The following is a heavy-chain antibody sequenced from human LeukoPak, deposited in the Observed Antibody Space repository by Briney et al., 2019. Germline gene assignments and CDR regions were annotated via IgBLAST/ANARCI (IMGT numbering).Heavy chain of an antibody. V-gene: IGHV3-48*03. CDR1: GFTFSSYE. D-gene: IGHD1-26*01. Sequence: GGSLRLSCAASGFTFSSYEMNWVRQAPGKGLEWVSYISSSGSTIYYADSVKGRFTISRDNARNSLSLQMNSLRAEDTAVYYCARPSLNSGSYFDYWGQGTLVTVSS. J-gene: IGHJ4*02. CDR3: ARPSLNSGSYFDY. CDR2: ISSSGSTI.